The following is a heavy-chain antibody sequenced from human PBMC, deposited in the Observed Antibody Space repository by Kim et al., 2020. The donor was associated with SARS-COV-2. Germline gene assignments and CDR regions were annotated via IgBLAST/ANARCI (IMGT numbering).Heavy chain of an antibody. D-gene: IGHD3-16*01. CDR2: ISYSGRG. CDR3: AWTQGENDWYDP. Sequence: SETLSLTCAVSGYSISRGGWWGWSRQPPGKGLEWIGYISYSGRGHYNPSLKSRVMMSVDTYKNQFFLKLISATAVETAADYCAWTQGENDWYDPWGQG. CDR1: GYSISRGGW. V-gene: IGHV4-28*01. J-gene: IGHJ5*02.